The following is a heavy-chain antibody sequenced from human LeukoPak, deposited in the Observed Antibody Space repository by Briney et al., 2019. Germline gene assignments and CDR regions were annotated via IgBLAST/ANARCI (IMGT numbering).Heavy chain of an antibody. CDR3: ARARRLYYMDV. CDR2: INPSGGST. CDR1: GYTFTSYY. Sequence: GASVTVSCKASGYTFTSYYMHWVRQAPGQGLEWMGIINPSGGSTSYAQKFQGRVTMTRDMSTSTVYMELSSLRSEDTAVYYCARARRLYYMDVWGKGTTVTVSS. J-gene: IGHJ6*03. D-gene: IGHD2-21*02. V-gene: IGHV1-46*01.